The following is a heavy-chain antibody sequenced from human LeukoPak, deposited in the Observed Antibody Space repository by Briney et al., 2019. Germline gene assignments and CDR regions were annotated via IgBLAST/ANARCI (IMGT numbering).Heavy chain of an antibody. Sequence: SETLSLTCTVSGGSISSYYWSWIRQPPGKGLEWIGYIYYSGSTNYNPSLKSRVTISVDTSKNQFSLKLNSVTAADTAVYYCATELGDAFDIWGQGTMVTVSS. J-gene: IGHJ3*02. CDR1: GGSISSYY. CDR3: ATELGDAFDI. CDR2: IYYSGST. D-gene: IGHD7-27*01. V-gene: IGHV4-59*01.